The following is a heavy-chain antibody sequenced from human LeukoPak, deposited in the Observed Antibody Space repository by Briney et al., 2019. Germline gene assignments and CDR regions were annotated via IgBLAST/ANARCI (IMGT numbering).Heavy chain of an antibody. V-gene: IGHV4-59*12. CDR3: AGERCGDTTCYFDY. J-gene: IGHJ4*02. CDR1: GGSISSYY. CDR2: IYYTGST. D-gene: IGHD2-21*01. Sequence: PSETLSLTCTVSGGSISSYYWSWIRQAPGKGLEWIGYIYYTGSTNYNPSLKSRVTISVDTSKNQFSLELSSVTAADTAAYYCAGERCGDTTCYFDYWGQGTLVTVSS.